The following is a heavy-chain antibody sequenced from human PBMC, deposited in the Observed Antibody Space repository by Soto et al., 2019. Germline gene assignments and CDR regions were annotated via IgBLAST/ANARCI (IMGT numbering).Heavy chain of an antibody. CDR3: ARSLSFHGGMDV. J-gene: IGHJ6*02. D-gene: IGHD2-15*01. Sequence: ASVKVSCKASGGTFSSYAISWVRQAPGQGLEWMGGIIPIFGTANYAQKFQGRVTITADESTSTAYMELSSLRSEDTAVYYCARSLSFHGGMDVWGQGTTVTVSS. V-gene: IGHV1-69*13. CDR1: GGTFSSYA. CDR2: IIPIFGTA.